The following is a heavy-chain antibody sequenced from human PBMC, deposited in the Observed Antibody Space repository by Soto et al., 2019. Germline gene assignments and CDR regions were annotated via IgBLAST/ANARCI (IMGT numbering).Heavy chain of an antibody. J-gene: IGHJ4*02. D-gene: IGHD3-10*01. V-gene: IGHV4-31*03. CDR3: ARDAPGEAHY. CDR2: INYRGTT. Sequence: QVQLQESGPGLVRPSQTLSLTCTVSGGSITNGDYYWNWIRQHPGKGLEWIGYINYRGTTFYNPSLKSRVFISVETSKNQCSLNLSSVTAADTAVYFCARDAPGEAHYWGQGTLVTVSS. CDR1: GGSITNGDYY.